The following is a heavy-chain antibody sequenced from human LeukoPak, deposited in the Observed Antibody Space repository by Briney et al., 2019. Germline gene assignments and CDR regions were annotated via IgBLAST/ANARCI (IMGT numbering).Heavy chain of an antibody. D-gene: IGHD6-13*01. Sequence: GGSLRLSCATSGFIFSSYGIHWVRQAPGKGLEWVANIKQHGSEKYYVDSVKGRFTISRDNAKNSLYLQMNSLRAEDTAVYYCARDPFISSWYLGGAFDIWGQGTMVTVSS. CDR1: GFIFSSYG. J-gene: IGHJ3*02. CDR2: IKQHGSEK. CDR3: ARDPFISSWYLGGAFDI. V-gene: IGHV3-7*01.